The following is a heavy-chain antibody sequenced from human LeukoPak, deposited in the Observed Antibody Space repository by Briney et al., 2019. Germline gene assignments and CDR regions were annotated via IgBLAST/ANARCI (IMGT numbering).Heavy chain of an antibody. Sequence: SETLYLTCTVSGGSISSSSYYWGWIRQPPGKGLEWIGSIYYGGSTYYNPSLKSRVTISVDTSKNQFSLKLSSVTAADTAVYYCARHFGSKGYYFYYMDVWGKGTTVTVSS. CDR2: IYYGGST. CDR1: GGSISSSSYY. V-gene: IGHV4-39*01. J-gene: IGHJ6*03. CDR3: ARHFGSKGYYFYYMDV. D-gene: IGHD4-11*01.